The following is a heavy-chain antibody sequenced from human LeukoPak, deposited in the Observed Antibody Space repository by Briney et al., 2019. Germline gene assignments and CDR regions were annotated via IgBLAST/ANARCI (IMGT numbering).Heavy chain of an antibody. D-gene: IGHD3-22*01. CDR2: IKQDGSEK. Sequence: GGSLRLSCAASGFTSSSYWMSWVRQAPGKGLEWVANIKQDGSEKYYVDSVKGRFTISRDNAKNSLYLQMNSLRAEDTAVYYCARSSSGLDYWGQGTLVTVSS. V-gene: IGHV3-7*01. J-gene: IGHJ4*02. CDR3: ARSSSGLDY. CDR1: GFTSSSYW.